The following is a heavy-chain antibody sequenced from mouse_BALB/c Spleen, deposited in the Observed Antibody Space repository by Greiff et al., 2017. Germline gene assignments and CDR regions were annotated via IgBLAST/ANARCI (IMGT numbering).Heavy chain of an antibody. CDR2: ISYDGSN. Sequence: VQLQQSGPGLVKPSQSLSLTCSVTGYSITSGYYWNWIRQFPGNKLEWMGYISYDGSNNYNPSLKNRISITRDTSKNQFFLKLNSVTTEDTATYYCARDGNLYYYAMDYWGQGTSVTVSS. D-gene: IGHD2-1*01. CDR1: GYSITSGYY. J-gene: IGHJ4*01. V-gene: IGHV3-6*02. CDR3: ARDGNLYYYAMDY.